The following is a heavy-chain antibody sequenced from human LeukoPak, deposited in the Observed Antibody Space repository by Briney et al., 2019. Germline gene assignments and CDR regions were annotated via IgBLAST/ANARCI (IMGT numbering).Heavy chain of an antibody. V-gene: IGHV3-21*01. CDR2: ISSSSSYI. Sequence: GGSLRLSCAASGFTFSSYSMNWVRQAPGKGLEWVSSISSSSSYIYYADSVKGRFTISRDNAKNSLYLQMNSLRAENTAVYYCARDLSGYCSGGSCYLGYAFDIWGQGTMVTVSS. D-gene: IGHD2-15*01. J-gene: IGHJ3*02. CDR1: GFTFSSYS. CDR3: ARDLSGYCSGGSCYLGYAFDI.